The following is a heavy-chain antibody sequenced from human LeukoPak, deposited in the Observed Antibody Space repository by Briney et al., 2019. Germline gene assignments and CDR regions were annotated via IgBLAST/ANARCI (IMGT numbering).Heavy chain of an antibody. V-gene: IGHV1-69*06. CDR2: IIPIFGTA. Sequence: ASVKVSCKASGGTFSSYAISWVRQAPGQGLEWMGGIIPIFGTANYAQKFQGRVTITADKSTSTAYMELSSLRSEDTVVYYCARGGGTEWLLVPFEYWGQGALVTASS. J-gene: IGHJ4*02. CDR1: GGTFSSYA. CDR3: ARGGGTEWLLVPFEY. D-gene: IGHD3-22*01.